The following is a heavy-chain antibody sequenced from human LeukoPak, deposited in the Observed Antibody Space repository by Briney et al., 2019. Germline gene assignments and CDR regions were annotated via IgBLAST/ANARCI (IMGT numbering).Heavy chain of an antibody. V-gene: IGHV3-21*01. CDR3: ASGADFWSGYQDDY. J-gene: IGHJ4*02. D-gene: IGHD3-3*01. CDR2: ISSSSSYI. Sequence: GGSLRLSCAASGFTFSSYSMNWVRQAPGKGLEWVSSISSSSSYIYYADSVKGRFTISRENAKNSLYLQMNSLRAEDTAVYYCASGADFWSGYQDDYWGQGTLVTVSS. CDR1: GFTFSSYS.